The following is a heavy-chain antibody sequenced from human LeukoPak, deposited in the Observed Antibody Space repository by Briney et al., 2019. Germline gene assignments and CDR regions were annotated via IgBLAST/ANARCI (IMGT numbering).Heavy chain of an antibody. D-gene: IGHD6-13*01. Sequence: GRSLRLSCAASGFTFSSYAMHWVRQAPGKGLEWVAVISYDGSNKYYADSVKGRFTISRDNSENTLYLQMNSLRAEDTAVYYCARVRIAAAGRGYFDFWGQGTLVTVSS. CDR1: GFTFSSYA. J-gene: IGHJ4*02. V-gene: IGHV3-30-3*01. CDR3: ARVRIAAAGRGYFDF. CDR2: ISYDGSNK.